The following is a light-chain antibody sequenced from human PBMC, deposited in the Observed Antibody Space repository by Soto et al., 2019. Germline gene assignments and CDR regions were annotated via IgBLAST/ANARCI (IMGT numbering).Light chain of an antibody. V-gene: IGKV4-1*01. J-gene: IGKJ2*01. CDR3: QQYYTTPQT. CDR1: QSLLYGGNDRNY. Sequence: DIVMTQSPDSLAVSLGERATIDCKSSQSLLYGGNDRNYLAWYQHKPGQSPKLIMYWASTREAGVPDRFSGSGSGTHFTLTISSLQADDVAVYYCQQYYTTPQTFGQGTKVDIK. CDR2: WAS.